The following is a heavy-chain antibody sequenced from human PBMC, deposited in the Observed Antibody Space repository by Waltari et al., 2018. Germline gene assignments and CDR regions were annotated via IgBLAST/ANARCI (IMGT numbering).Heavy chain of an antibody. CDR2: IRSKAYGGTT. V-gene: IGHV3-49*04. J-gene: IGHJ4*02. CDR1: GGTFGAYA. D-gene: IGHD3-16*01. CDR3: TRDPQGAYVLSEFDY. Sequence: VQLVQSGAEVKKPGSSVKVSCKASGGTFGAYAMSWVRQAPGKGLAWVGFIRSKAYGGTTEYAASVKGRFTISRDDSKSIAYLQMNSLKTEDTAVYYCTRDPQGAYVLSEFDYWGRGTLVTVSS.